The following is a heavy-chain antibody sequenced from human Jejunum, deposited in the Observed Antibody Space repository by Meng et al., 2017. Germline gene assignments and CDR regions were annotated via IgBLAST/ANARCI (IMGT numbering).Heavy chain of an antibody. CDR1: AASISSHY. V-gene: IGHV4-4*07. J-gene: IGHJ4*02. CDR2: ISSSGSA. CDR3: ARDPFRSSFDY. Sequence: ARLQESGPGLLKPSETLSLTCTVSAASISSHYWNWIRQPAGKGLEWIGRISSSGSASYNPSLKSRVTMSIDTSKNQFSLKLTSVTAADTAVYFCARDPFRSSFDYWGQGMLVTVSS. D-gene: IGHD2-2*01.